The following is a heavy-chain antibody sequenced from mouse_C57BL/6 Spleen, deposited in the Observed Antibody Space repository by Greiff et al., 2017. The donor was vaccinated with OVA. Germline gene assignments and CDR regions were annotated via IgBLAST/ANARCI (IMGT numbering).Heavy chain of an antibody. CDR2: ISSGSSTI. Sequence: DVHLVESGGGLVKPGGSLKLSCAASGFTFSDYGMHWVRQAPEKGLEWVAYISSGSSTIYYADTVKGRFTISRDNAKNTLFLQMTSLRSEDTAMYYCARPPGSSYGYFDVWGTGTTVTVSS. J-gene: IGHJ1*03. CDR3: ARPPGSSYGYFDV. CDR1: GFTFSDYG. D-gene: IGHD1-1*01. V-gene: IGHV5-17*01.